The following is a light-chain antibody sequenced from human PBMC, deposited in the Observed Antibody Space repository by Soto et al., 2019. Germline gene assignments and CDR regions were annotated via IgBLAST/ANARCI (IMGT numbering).Light chain of an antibody. J-gene: IGKJ1*01. Sequence: DIQMTQSPSSLSASVGDRVTITCRASQSISNYLNWYQQKPGKAPKLLIYAASSLQSGVPSRFSGSGSGTDFNLTISSLQPEDFATYYCQQSYSTPQTFGQGTKVEIK. CDR1: QSISNY. CDR3: QQSYSTPQT. CDR2: AAS. V-gene: IGKV1-39*01.